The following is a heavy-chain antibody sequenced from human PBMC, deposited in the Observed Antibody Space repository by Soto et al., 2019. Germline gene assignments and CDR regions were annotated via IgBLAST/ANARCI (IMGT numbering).Heavy chain of an antibody. CDR2: ISHDGRST. CDR3: AVLGTLFDY. CDR1: ALPFTDYS. V-gene: IGHV3-30*04. Sequence: GGSLRLSCAVSALPFTDYSMHWVRQTAGGGLEWVAVISHDGRSTFYSDSVKGRFTISRDNSKNTLYLQMNSLRAEDTAVYYCAVLGTLFDYWGQGTLVTVSS. D-gene: IGHD1-7*01. J-gene: IGHJ4*02.